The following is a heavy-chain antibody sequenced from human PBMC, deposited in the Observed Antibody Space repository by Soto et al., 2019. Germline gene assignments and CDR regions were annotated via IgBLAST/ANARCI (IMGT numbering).Heavy chain of an antibody. CDR3: ANLGQYYDFWSGTDLDFDY. J-gene: IGHJ4*02. CDR1: GFTFSSYA. V-gene: IGHV3-23*01. CDR2: ISGSGGST. Sequence: EVQLLESGGGLVQPGESLRLSCAASGFTFSSYAMSWVRQAPGKGLEWVSAISGSGGSTYYADSVKGRFTISRDNSKNSLYLQMNSLRAEDTAVYYCANLGQYYDFWSGTDLDFDYWGQGTLVTVSS. D-gene: IGHD3-3*01.